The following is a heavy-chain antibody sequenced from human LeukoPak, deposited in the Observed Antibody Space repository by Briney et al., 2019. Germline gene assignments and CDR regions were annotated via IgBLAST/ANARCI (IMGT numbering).Heavy chain of an antibody. V-gene: IGHV3-30*03. CDR3: ARVVTTTPDYYYYMDV. D-gene: IGHD4-11*01. CDR1: GFTFSSYG. Sequence: GGSLRLSCAASGFTFSSYGIHWVRLAPGKGLEWVAVISYDGSNKYYADSVKGRFTISRDNSKNTLYLQMNSLRAEDTAVYYCARVVTTTPDYYYYMDVWGKGTTVTVSS. CDR2: ISYDGSNK. J-gene: IGHJ6*03.